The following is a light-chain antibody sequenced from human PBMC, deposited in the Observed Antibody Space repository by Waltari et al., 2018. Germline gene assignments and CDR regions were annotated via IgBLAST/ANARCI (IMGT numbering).Light chain of an antibody. V-gene: IGLV2-14*03. CDR1: SRDVGDYDW. Sequence: QSALTQPASVSGSPGQSITISCTGTSRDVGDYDWVSWHQQHPGKAPKVVIFDVSYRPSGVSNRFSGSKSGNTASLTISGLQAEDEADYYCTSYTSRHSLVFGTGTKVTVL. J-gene: IGLJ1*01. CDR2: DVS. CDR3: TSYTSRHSLV.